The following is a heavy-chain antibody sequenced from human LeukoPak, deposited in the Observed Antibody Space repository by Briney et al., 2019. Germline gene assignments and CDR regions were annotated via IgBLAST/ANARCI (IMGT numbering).Heavy chain of an antibody. CDR3: ARERSMVRGISWFDP. D-gene: IGHD3-10*01. CDR1: GGSISSYY. Sequence: SETLSLTCTVSGGSISSYYGSWIRQPPGKGLEWIGYIYYSGSTNYNPSLKSRVTISVDTSKNQFSLQLSSVTAADTAVYYCARERSMVRGISWFDPWGQGTLVTVSS. V-gene: IGHV4-59*01. CDR2: IYYSGST. J-gene: IGHJ5*02.